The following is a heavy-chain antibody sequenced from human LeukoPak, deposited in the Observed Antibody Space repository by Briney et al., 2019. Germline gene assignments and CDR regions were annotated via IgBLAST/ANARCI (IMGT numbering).Heavy chain of an antibody. V-gene: IGHV4-59*12. D-gene: IGHD3-10*02. J-gene: IGHJ4*02. CDR1: GGSISSYY. CDR2: IYYSGST. Sequence: PSETLSLTCTVSGGSISSYYWSWIRQPPGKGLEWIGHIYYSGSTNYNPSLKSRVTMSVDTSKNQFSLKLSSVTAADTAVYYCARGGRLGSYYFDYWGQGTLVTVSS. CDR3: ARGGRLGSYYFDY.